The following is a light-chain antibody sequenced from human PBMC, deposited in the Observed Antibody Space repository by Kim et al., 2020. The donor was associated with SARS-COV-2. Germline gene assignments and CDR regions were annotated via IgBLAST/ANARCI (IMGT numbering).Light chain of an antibody. J-gene: IGLJ3*02. Sequence: ELTQPPSASGTPGQRVTISCSGSSSNIGTNTVNWYQQFPGTTPKLLIYSDTQRPSGVPDRFSGSKSGTSASLAISGLQSEDEADYYCAAWDDSLNGWVFGGGTQLTVL. CDR2: SDT. CDR1: SSNIGTNT. CDR3: AAWDDSLNGWV. V-gene: IGLV1-44*01.